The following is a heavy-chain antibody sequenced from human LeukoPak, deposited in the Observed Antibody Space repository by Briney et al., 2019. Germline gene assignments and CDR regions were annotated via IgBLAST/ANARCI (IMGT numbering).Heavy chain of an antibody. J-gene: IGHJ3*02. CDR3: ARDRWLRPRECAFDI. V-gene: IGHV1-18*01. D-gene: IGHD5-12*01. CDR2: ISAYNGNT. Sequence: ASVKVSCKASGYTFTSYGISWVRQAPGQGLEWMGWISAYNGNTNYAQKLQGRVTMTTDTSTSTAYMELRSLRSDDTAVYYCARDRWLRPRECAFDIWGQGTMVTVSS. CDR1: GYTFTSYG.